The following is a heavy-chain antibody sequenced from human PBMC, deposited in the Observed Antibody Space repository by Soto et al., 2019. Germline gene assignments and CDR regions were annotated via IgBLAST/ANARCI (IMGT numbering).Heavy chain of an antibody. V-gene: IGHV4-4*07. Sequence: QVQLQESGPGLVKPSETLSLTCTVSGGSISSYYWSWIRQPAGKGLEWIGRIYTSGSTNYNPSLKSRVTRSVDTSKNQFSLKLSSVTAADTAVYYCARVDRYCSGGSCYRGGWFDPWGQGTLVTVSS. CDR3: ARVDRYCSGGSCYRGGWFDP. CDR2: IYTSGST. J-gene: IGHJ5*02. CDR1: GGSISSYY. D-gene: IGHD2-15*01.